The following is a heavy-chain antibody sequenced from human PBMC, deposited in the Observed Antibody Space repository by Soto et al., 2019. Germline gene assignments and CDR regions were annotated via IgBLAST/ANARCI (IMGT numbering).Heavy chain of an antibody. Sequence: SETLSLTCTVAGGSISSSSYYWGWIRQPPGEGLEWIGSIYYSGSTYYNPSLKSRVTISVDTSKNQFSLKLSSVTAADTAVYYCEVGAVPFDYWGQGTLVTVSS. CDR2: IYYSGST. J-gene: IGHJ4*02. CDR3: EVGAVPFDY. V-gene: IGHV4-39*01. D-gene: IGHD1-26*01. CDR1: GGSISSSSYY.